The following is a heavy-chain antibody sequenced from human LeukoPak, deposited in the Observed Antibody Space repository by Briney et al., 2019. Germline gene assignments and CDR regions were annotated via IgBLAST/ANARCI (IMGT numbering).Heavy chain of an antibody. V-gene: IGHV4-4*09. D-gene: IGHD2-2*01. CDR3: ARQKCTSTSCLTKNAFDI. CDR1: GSISSYY. J-gene: IGHJ3*02. Sequence: SETLSLTCTVSGSISSYYWSWIRQPPGKGLEWIGYIYTSGSTNYNPSLKSRVTISVDTSKNQFSLDLSSVTAADTAVYYCARQKCTSTSCLTKNAFDIWGQVTMVTVSS. CDR2: IYTSGST.